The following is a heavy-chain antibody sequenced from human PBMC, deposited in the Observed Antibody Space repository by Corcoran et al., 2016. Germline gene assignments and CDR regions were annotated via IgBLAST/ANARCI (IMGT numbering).Heavy chain of an antibody. Sequence: QVTLKESGPALVKPTQTLTLTCTFSGFSISTSGMRVGWIRQPPGKALEWLARIDWDEDRFYNTSLRTRLTISKDTSKNQVVLTMTNMDPVDTATYYCARIVDREGFIDYWGQGTLVTVSS. CDR3: ARIVDREGFIDY. V-gene: IGHV2-70*04. CDR1: GFSISTSGMR. J-gene: IGHJ4*02. D-gene: IGHD5-12*01. CDR2: IDWDEDR.